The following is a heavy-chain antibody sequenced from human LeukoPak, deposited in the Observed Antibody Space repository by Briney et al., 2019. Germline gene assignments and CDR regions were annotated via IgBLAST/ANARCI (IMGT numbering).Heavy chain of an antibody. J-gene: IGHJ4*02. CDR2: IYYSGST. CDR1: GGSISSYY. Sequence: PSETLSLTCTVSGGSISSYYWSWIRQPPGKGLEWIGYIYYSGSTNYNPSLKSRVTISVDTSKNQFSLKLSSVTAADTAVYYCAREGSGSSSDYWGQGTLVTVSS. D-gene: IGHD6-6*01. V-gene: IGHV4-59*12. CDR3: AREGSGSSSDY.